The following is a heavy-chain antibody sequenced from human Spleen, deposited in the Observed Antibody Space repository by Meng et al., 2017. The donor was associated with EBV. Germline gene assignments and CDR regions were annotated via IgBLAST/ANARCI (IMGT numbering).Heavy chain of an antibody. Sequence: VQSGTEGNKPGASVKVSCKASGYTFTDFYIHWVRQAPGQGLEWMGRISPNSGGTTFAQKFQGRVTMTRDPSISTVYMELSRLTSDDTAVYYCARVLRGYRGYVLDTRDYDALHIWGQGTMVTVSS. CDR1: GYTFTDFY. CDR2: ISPNSGGT. CDR3: ARVLRGYRGYVLDTRDYDALHI. D-gene: IGHD5-12*01. V-gene: IGHV1-2*06. J-gene: IGHJ3*02.